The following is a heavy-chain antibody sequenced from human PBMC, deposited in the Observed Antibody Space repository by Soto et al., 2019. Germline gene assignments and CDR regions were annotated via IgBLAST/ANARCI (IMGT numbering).Heavy chain of an antibody. Sequence: GESLKISCKGSGYSFASYWIAWVRQMPGNGLEWMGIMYPDDSDTTYNPSFQGQVTISADKSISTAYLQWSSLKASDTAMYYCARLLYSTSCFDYWGQGTLVTVSS. J-gene: IGHJ4*02. CDR1: GYSFASYW. D-gene: IGHD6-6*01. CDR2: MYPDDSDT. V-gene: IGHV5-51*01. CDR3: ARLLYSTSCFDY.